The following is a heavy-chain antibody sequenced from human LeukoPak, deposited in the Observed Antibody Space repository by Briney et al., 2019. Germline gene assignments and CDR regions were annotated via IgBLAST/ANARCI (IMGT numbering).Heavy chain of an antibody. CDR1: GYRFSENY. CDR2: IKPNRGDT. CDR3: ARDGSRYSGNYYYDY. J-gene: IGHJ4*02. Sequence: ASVKVSCKASGYRFSENYMHWVRQAPGQGLEWMGWIKPNRGDTKFAQKFQGRVTMTRDTSISTTYMQLSSLRPDDTAVYYCARDGSRYSGNYYYDYWGQGTLVTVSS. D-gene: IGHD1-26*01. V-gene: IGHV1-2*02.